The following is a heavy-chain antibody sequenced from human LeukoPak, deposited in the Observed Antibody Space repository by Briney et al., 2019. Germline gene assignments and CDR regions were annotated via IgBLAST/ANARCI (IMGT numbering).Heavy chain of an antibody. V-gene: IGHV3-48*04. CDR3: ARDRGGTYELYFDY. CDR2: ISSSGSTI. CDR1: GFTFSSYW. D-gene: IGHD3-16*01. Sequence: GGSLRLSCAASGFTFSSYWMSWVRQAPGKGLEWVSYISSSGSTIYYADSVKGRFTISRDNAKNSLYLQMNSLRAEDTAVYYCARDRGGTYELYFDYWGQGTLVTVSS. J-gene: IGHJ4*02.